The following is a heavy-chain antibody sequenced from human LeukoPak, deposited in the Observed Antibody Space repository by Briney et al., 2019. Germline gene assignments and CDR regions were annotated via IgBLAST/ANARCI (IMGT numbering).Heavy chain of an antibody. CDR3: ARDRAAAVHGFDY. D-gene: IGHD6-13*01. CDR2: ISSSSSYI. V-gene: IGHV3-21*01. Sequence: KTGGSLRLSCSASGFTFSSFAMHWVRQAPGKGLEWVSSISSSSSYIYYADSVKGRFTISRDNAKNSLYLQMNSLRAEDTAVYYCARDRAAAVHGFDYWGQGTLVTVSS. CDR1: GFTFSSFA. J-gene: IGHJ4*02.